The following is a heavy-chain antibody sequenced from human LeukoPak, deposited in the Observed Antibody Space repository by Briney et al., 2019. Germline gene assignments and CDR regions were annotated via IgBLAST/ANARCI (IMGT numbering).Heavy chain of an antibody. Sequence: SETLSLTCTVSRGSISSSIRSYYWSWLRQPPGKGLEWIGYISSSGSVNDNPSLRSRVTISVDTSKNQFFLNLSSVSAADTAVYYCARIPLGYSGAYYFDYWGQGTLVTVSP. J-gene: IGHJ4*02. CDR2: ISSSGSV. D-gene: IGHD5-12*01. CDR3: ARIPLGYSGAYYFDY. V-gene: IGHV4-4*09. CDR1: RGSISSSIRSYY.